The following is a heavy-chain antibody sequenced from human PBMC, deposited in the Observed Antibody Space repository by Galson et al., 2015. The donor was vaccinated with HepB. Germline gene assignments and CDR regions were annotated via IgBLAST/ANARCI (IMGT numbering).Heavy chain of an antibody. J-gene: IGHJ4*02. CDR3: ARDSGIYTWYNY. Sequence: SETLSLTCTVSGGSINSSYYWGWIRQPPGKGLEWVGDIYYSGSTYYKPSLKSRVTISVDASKNQFSLKLSSVTAADTAVYYCARDSGIYTWYNYWGQGSLVTVSS. D-gene: IGHD1-26*01. CDR1: GGSINSSYY. V-gene: IGHV4-39*07. CDR2: IYYSGST.